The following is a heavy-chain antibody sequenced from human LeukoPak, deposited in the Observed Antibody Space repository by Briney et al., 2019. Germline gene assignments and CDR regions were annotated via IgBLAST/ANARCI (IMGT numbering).Heavy chain of an antibody. CDR3: ATMIVVDPREDDAFDI. Sequence: QPGGSLRLSCAASGFTFSSYWMHWVRQAPGKGLVWVSRINSDGSSTSYADSVKGRFTISRDNAKNTLYLQMNSLRAEDTAVYYYATMIVVDPREDDAFDIWGQGTMVTVSS. CDR1: GFTFSSYW. CDR2: INSDGSST. J-gene: IGHJ3*02. V-gene: IGHV3-74*01. D-gene: IGHD3-22*01.